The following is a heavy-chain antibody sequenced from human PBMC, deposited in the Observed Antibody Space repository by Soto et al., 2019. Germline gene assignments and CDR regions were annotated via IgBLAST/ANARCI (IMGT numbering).Heavy chain of an antibody. CDR1: GGSFSGYY. CDR2: INHSGST. V-gene: IGHV4-34*01. D-gene: IGHD3-10*01. CDR3: ARAGLVRGAFQSGPNDY. Sequence: PSETLSLTCAVYGGSFSGYYWSWIRQPPGKGLEWIGEINHSGSTNYNPSLKSRVTISVDTSKNQFSLKLSSVTAADTAVYYCARAGLVRGAFQSGPNDYWGQGTLVTVSS. J-gene: IGHJ4*02.